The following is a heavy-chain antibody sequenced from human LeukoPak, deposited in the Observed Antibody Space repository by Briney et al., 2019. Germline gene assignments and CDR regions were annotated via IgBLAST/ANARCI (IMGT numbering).Heavy chain of an antibody. CDR1: GGSISSSSYY. V-gene: IGHV4-39*02. CDR2: IYYSGST. Sequence: PSETLSLTCTVSGGSISSSSYYWGWIRQPPGKGLEWIGSIYYSGSTYYNPSLKSRVTISVDTSKNQFSLKLSSVTAADTAVYYCARERGYGYFDHWGDGTLVTVSS. CDR3: ARERGYGYFDH. D-gene: IGHD5-18*01. J-gene: IGHJ4*01.